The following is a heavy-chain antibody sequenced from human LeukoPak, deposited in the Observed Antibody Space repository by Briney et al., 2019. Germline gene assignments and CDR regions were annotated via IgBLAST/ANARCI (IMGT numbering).Heavy chain of an antibody. CDR3: ARGSGSYFV. D-gene: IGHD1-26*01. J-gene: IGHJ4*02. CDR1: GGSFSGYY. CDR2: IYYSGST. Sequence: SETLSLTCAVYGGSFSGYYWSWIRQPPGKGLEWIGYIYYSGSTNYNPSLKSRVTISVDTSKNQFSLKLSSVTAADTAVYYCARGSGSYFVWGQGTLVTVSS. V-gene: IGHV4-59*01.